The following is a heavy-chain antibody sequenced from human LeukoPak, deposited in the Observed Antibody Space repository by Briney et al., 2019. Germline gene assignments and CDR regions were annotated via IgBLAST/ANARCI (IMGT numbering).Heavy chain of an antibody. CDR1: NYSISNSLY. CDR2: IYYSGST. D-gene: IGHD3-16*01. CDR3: ARLLAGDHRDY. J-gene: IGHJ4*02. V-gene: IGHV4-39*01. Sequence: SETLSLTCSGSNYSISNSLYWGWIRQPPGKGLEWIGSIYYSGSTYYNPSLKSRVTISVDTSKNQFSLKLSSVTAADTAVYYCARLLAGDHRDYWGQGTLVTVSS.